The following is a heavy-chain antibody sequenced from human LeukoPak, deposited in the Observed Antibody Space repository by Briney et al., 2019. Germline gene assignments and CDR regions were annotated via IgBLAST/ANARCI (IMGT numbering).Heavy chain of an antibody. J-gene: IGHJ4*02. D-gene: IGHD3-22*01. CDR3: ARVIANYYDSSGYEY. Sequence: ASVEVSCKASGYTFTSYYMHWVRQAPGQGLEWMGIINPSGGSTSYAQKFQGRVTMTRDTSTSTVYMELSSLRSEDTAVYYCARVIANYYDSSGYEYWGQGTLVTVSS. CDR1: GYTFTSYY. V-gene: IGHV1-46*01. CDR2: INPSGGST.